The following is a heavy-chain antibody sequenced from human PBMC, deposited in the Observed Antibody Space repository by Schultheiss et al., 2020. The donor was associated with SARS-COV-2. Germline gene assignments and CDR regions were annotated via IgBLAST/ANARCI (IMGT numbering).Heavy chain of an antibody. CDR2: ISSSSSTI. Sequence: GGSLRLSCAASGFTFSSYTMNWVRQAPGKGLEWVSYISSSSSTIYYADSVKGRFTISRDNAKNSLYLQMTSLRAEDTAVYYCARWWYYNSSGHYYFDYGMDVWGQGTTVTVAS. V-gene: IGHV3-48*01. J-gene: IGHJ6*02. CDR1: GFTFSSYT. D-gene: IGHD3-22*01. CDR3: ARWWYYNSSGHYYFDYGMDV.